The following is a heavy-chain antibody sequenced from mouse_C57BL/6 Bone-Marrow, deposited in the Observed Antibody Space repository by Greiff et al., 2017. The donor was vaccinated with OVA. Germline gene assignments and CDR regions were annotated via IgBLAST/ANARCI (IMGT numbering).Heavy chain of an antibody. Sequence: EVQLQQSGPGLVKPSQSLSLTCSVTGYSITSGYYWNWIRQFPGNKLEWMGYISYDGSNNYNPSLKNRISITHSTAKMQLFRKVNAVTTEDTGAYDGSRPWAGFADWGQGTLVTVSA. CDR2: ISYDGSN. CDR3: SRPWAGFAD. D-gene: IGHD4-1*01. V-gene: IGHV3-6*01. CDR1: GYSITSGYY. J-gene: IGHJ3*01.